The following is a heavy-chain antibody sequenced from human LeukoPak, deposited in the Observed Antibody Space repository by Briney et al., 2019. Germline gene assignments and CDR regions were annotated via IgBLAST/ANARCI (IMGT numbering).Heavy chain of an antibody. V-gene: IGHV1-46*01. CDR3: ARHPSNYYDTSGYFGCFDP. CDR1: GYTFTNYY. D-gene: IGHD3-22*01. J-gene: IGHJ5*02. CDR2: INPSGDSS. Sequence: ASVKVSCKASGYTFTNYYMHWVRQAPGQGLEWMGIINPSGDSSTYAQRFQGRGSMTRDTSTNTFYMELSSLRSEDTAVYYCARHPSNYYDTSGYFGCFDPWGQGTLVTVSS.